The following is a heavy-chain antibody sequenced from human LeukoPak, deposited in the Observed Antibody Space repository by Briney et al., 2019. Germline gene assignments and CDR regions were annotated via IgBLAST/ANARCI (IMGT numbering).Heavy chain of an antibody. CDR3: AKRQCSGGSSYSDY. D-gene: IGHD2-15*01. V-gene: IGHV3-23*01. CDR2: ISGSGGST. CDR1: GFTFSSYA. J-gene: IGHJ4*02. Sequence: PGGSLRLSCAASGFTFSSYAMSWVRQAPGKGLEWVSAISGSGGSTYYADSVKGRFTISRDNSKNTLYLQMNSLRAEDTAVYYCAKRQCSGGSSYSDYWGQGTLVTVSS.